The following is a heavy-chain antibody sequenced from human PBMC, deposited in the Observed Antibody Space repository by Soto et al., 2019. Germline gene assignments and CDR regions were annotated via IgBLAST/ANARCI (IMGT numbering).Heavy chain of an antibody. D-gene: IGHD2-2*01. CDR2: ISAYSGNR. Sequence: ASVKVSCKASGYTFTNYGINWVRQAPGQGLEWMGWISAYSGNRNYAQKVQGRVTMTTDTSTSTAYMELRSLRSDDTAVYYCARDKDCSSTSCYDYWGQGTLVTVSS. CDR1: GYTFTNYG. CDR3: ARDKDCSSTSCYDY. J-gene: IGHJ4*02. V-gene: IGHV1-18*01.